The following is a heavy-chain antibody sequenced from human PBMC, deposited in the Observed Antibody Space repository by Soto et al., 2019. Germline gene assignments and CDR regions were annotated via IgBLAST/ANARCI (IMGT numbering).Heavy chain of an antibody. CDR2: IWYDGSNK. CDR3: ARDMITFGGVIVYYYYYGMDV. D-gene: IGHD3-16*02. CDR1: GFTFSSYG. J-gene: IGHJ6*02. Sequence: QVQLVESGGGVVQPGRSLRLSCAASGFTFSSYGMHWVRQAPGKGLEWVAVIWYDGSNKYYADSVKGRFTISRDNSKNTLYLQMNSLRAEDTAVYYCARDMITFGGVIVYYYYYGMDVWGQGTTVTVSS. V-gene: IGHV3-33*01.